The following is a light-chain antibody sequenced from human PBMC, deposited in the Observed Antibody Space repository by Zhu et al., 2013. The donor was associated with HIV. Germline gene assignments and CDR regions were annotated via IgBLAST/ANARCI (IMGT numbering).Light chain of an antibody. V-gene: IGLV3-21*02. CDR2: DDS. CDR1: NIGKIS. Sequence: SYELTQPPSVSVAPGQTARITCGGNNIGKISVHWYQQKPGQAPVLVMNDDSDRPSGIPERFSGSNSGSTATLIISGVEAGDEADYFCQVWHHNVDHLVLFGGGTKLTVL. CDR3: QVWHHNVDHLVL. J-gene: IGLJ2*01.